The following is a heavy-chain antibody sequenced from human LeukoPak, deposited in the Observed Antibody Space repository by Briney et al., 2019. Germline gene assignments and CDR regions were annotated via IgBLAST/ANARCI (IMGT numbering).Heavy chain of an antibody. J-gene: IGHJ4*02. CDR3: ARDHLSSSWDFDY. CDR2: ISSSSSSYI. CDR1: GFTFSSYS. Sequence: GGSLRLSCAASGFTFSSYSMNWVRQAPGKGLEWVSSISSSSSSYIYYADSVKGRFTISRDNAKNSLYLQMNSLRAEDTAVYYCARDHLSSSWDFDYWGQGTLVTVSS. V-gene: IGHV3-21*01. D-gene: IGHD6-13*01.